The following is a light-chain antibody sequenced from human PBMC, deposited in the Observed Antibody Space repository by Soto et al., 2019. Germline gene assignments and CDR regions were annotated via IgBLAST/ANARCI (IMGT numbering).Light chain of an antibody. CDR3: QHYFSTPRT. J-gene: IGKJ1*01. CDR2: WAS. V-gene: IGKV4-1*01. Sequence: DIVMTQSPDSLAVSLGERATINCKSSQSALYSSNNKNYLAWYQQKPGQPPKLLIYWASTRESGVPDRFSGSGSGTDFTLTISSLQAEDVAVYYCQHYFSTPRTFGQGTKVEIK. CDR1: QSALYSSNNKNY.